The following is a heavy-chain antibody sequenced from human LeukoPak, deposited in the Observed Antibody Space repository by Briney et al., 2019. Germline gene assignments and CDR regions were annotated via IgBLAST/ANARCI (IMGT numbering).Heavy chain of an antibody. CDR3: ATARNPTYYDFWSGYYTFDY. CDR1: GYTLTELS. CDR2: FDPEDGET. V-gene: IGHV1-24*01. D-gene: IGHD3-3*01. J-gene: IGHJ4*02. Sequence: ASVKVSCKVSGYTLTELSMHWVRQAPGKGLEWMGGFDPEDGETIYAQKFQGRVTMTEDTSTDTAYMELSSLRSEDTAVYYCATARNPTYYDFWSGYYTFDYWGQGTLVTVSP.